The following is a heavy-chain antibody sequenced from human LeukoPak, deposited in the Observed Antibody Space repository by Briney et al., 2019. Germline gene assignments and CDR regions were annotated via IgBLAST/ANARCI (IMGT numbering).Heavy chain of an antibody. D-gene: IGHD2-15*01. Sequence: ASVKVSCKASGYSFTNYALNWVRQAPGQGLEWMGWINTNSGTPTYAQGFTGRFVFSLDTSVNTAYLQISSLKAEDTAVYYCARVPFVVMGVTGNWLDPWGQGTLVTVFS. J-gene: IGHJ5*02. V-gene: IGHV7-4-1*02. CDR2: INTNSGTP. CDR3: ARVPFVVMGVTGNWLDP. CDR1: GYSFTNYA.